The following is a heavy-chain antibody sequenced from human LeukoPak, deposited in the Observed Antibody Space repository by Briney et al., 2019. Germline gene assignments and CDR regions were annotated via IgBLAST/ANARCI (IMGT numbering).Heavy chain of an antibody. J-gene: IGHJ5*02. D-gene: IGHD3-10*01. CDR2: IYYSGST. CDR3: ARENYYGSGSYHRFDP. CDR1: GGSISSGDYY. Sequence: SETLSLTCTVSGGSISSGDYYWSWIRQPPGKGLEWIGYIYYSGSTYYNPSLKSRVTISVGTSKNQFSLKLSSVTAADTAVYYCARENYYGSGSYHRFDPWGQGTLVTVSS. V-gene: IGHV4-30-4*01.